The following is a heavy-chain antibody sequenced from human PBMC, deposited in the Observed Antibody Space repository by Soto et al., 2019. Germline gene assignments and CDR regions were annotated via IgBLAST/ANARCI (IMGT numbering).Heavy chain of an antibody. CDR1: GFTFSSYG. Sequence: GGSLRLSCAASGFTFSSYGMHWVRQAPGKGLEWVAVISYDGSNKYYADSVKGRFTISRDNSKNTLYLQMNSLRAEDTAVYYCAKDHDFVDTAMGQYYYYGMDVWGQGTTVTVSS. D-gene: IGHD5-18*01. CDR3: AKDHDFVDTAMGQYYYYGMDV. J-gene: IGHJ6*02. V-gene: IGHV3-30*18. CDR2: ISYDGSNK.